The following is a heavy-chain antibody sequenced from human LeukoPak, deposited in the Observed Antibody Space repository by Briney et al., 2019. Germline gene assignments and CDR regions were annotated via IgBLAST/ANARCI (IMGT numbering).Heavy chain of an antibody. CDR2: IFSRSESI. CDR3: ARDFFHSSESRPFDY. D-gene: IGHD3-22*01. J-gene: IGHJ4*02. CDR1: GFSFNSDW. V-gene: IGHV3-21*06. Sequence: GGSLRLSCAASGFSFNSDWMDWVRQAPGKGLEWVSCIFSRSESILYADSVKGRFTISRDNAKNLLYLQMDSLRVEDTAVYYCARDFFHSSESRPFDYWGQGTLVTVSS.